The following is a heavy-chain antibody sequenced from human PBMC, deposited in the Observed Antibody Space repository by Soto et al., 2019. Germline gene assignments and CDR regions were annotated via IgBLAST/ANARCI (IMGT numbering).Heavy chain of an antibody. CDR3: ARGTQSGYYYYYYYGMDV. CDR1: GYTFTSYD. J-gene: IGHJ6*02. CDR2: MNPNSGNT. Sequence: ASVKVSCKASGYTFTSYDINWVRQATGQGLEWMGWMNPNSGNTGYAQKFQGRVTMTRNTSISTAYMELSSLRSEDTAVYYCARGTQSGYYYYYYYGMDVWGQGTTVTVSS. V-gene: IGHV1-8*01. D-gene: IGHD3-22*01.